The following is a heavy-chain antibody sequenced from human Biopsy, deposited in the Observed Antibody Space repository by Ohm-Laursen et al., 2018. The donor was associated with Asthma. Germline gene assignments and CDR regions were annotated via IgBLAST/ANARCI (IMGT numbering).Heavy chain of an antibody. D-gene: IGHD6-19*01. Sequence: GSLRLSCAASGFTVSRDHMFRVRQAPGKGLEWVSVIYSGGTSHTADSVRGRFTISRDFSKDTLHLQMHSLRVEDTAVYYCARGDSSGWSHYYFDYWGQGTLVTVSS. CDR1: GFTVSRDH. CDR2: IYSGGTS. CDR3: ARGDSSGWSHYYFDY. J-gene: IGHJ4*02. V-gene: IGHV3-53*01.